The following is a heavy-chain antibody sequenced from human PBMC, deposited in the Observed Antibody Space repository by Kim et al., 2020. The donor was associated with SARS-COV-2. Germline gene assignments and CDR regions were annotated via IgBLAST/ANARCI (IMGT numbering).Heavy chain of an antibody. CDR1: GYTFTSYA. D-gene: IGHD3-22*01. CDR2: INAGNGNT. J-gene: IGHJ4*02. Sequence: ASVKVSCKASGYTFTSYAMHWVRQAPGQRLEWMGWINAGNGNTKYSQKFQGRVTITRDTSASTAYMELSSLRSEDTAVYYCATSYYYDSSGYYAVFDYWGQGTLVTVSS. CDR3: ATSYYYDSSGYYAVFDY. V-gene: IGHV1-3*01.